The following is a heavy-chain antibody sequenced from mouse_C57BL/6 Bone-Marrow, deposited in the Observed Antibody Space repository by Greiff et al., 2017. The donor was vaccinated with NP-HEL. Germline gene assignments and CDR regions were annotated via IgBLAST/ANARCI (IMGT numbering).Heavy chain of an antibody. J-gene: IGHJ2*01. CDR3: ARKGYYYGSSYDYFDY. CDR1: GYTFTSYW. V-gene: IGHV1-55*01. D-gene: IGHD1-1*01. CDR2: IYPGSGST. Sequence: VKLQQPGAELVKPGASVKMSCKASGYTFTSYWITWVKQRPGQGLEWIGDIYPGSGSTNYNEKFKSKATLTVDTSSSTAYMQLSSLTSEDSAVYYCARKGYYYGSSYDYFDYWGQGTTLTVSS.